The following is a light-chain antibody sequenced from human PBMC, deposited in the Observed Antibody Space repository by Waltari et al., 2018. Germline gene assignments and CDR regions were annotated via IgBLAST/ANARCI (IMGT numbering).Light chain of an antibody. CDR2: WAF. Sequence: DIVMTQSPDSLAVSLGERATINCKSSQSVLYSSNNKNYLAWYQQKPGQPPKLLIYWAFTRESGVPDRCSGSGSGTDFTLAISSLQAEDVAVYYCQQYYSTPITFGPGTKVDIK. CDR1: QSVLYSSNNKNY. V-gene: IGKV4-1*01. CDR3: QQYYSTPIT. J-gene: IGKJ3*01.